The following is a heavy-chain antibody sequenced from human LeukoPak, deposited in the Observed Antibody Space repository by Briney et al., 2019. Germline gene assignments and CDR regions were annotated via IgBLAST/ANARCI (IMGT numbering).Heavy chain of an antibody. CDR3: AKVVGTGTTPTDY. D-gene: IGHD1-1*01. V-gene: IGHV3-23*01. CDR1: GFTFSNYA. CDR2: ISGSGRNT. Sequence: PGGSLRLSCAASGFTFSNYAMTWVRQAPGKGLEWVSVISGSGRNTDYADSAKGRFTISRDNSKNTLSLQMNSLRAEDTAVYYCAKVVGTGTTPTDYWGQGTLVTVSS. J-gene: IGHJ4*02.